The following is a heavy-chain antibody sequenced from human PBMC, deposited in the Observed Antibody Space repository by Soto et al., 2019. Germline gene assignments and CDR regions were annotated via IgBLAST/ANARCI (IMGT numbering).Heavy chain of an antibody. J-gene: IGHJ5*02. D-gene: IGHD3-3*01. Sequence: GGSLRLSCADSGFTVSSNYMSWVRQAPGKGLEWVSVIYSGGSTYYADSVKGRFTITRHNSKNKLNLQMNSLRAEDTAVYFCASSPPDFWSGHKWFAPWGQGTLVTVSS. CDR1: GFTVSSNY. CDR3: ASSPPDFWSGHKWFAP. V-gene: IGHV3-53*04. CDR2: IYSGGST.